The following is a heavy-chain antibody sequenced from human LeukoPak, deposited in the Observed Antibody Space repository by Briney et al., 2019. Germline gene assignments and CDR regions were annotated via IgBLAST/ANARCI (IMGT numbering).Heavy chain of an antibody. D-gene: IGHD3-9*01. V-gene: IGHV1-18*01. Sequence: ASVKVSCKASGYTFTSYGISWVRQAPGQGLEWMGWISAYNGNTNYAQKLQGRVTMTTDTSTGTAYMELRSLRSDDTAVYYCARVLQNYDILTGYYNGYWFDPWGQGTLVTVSS. CDR2: ISAYNGNT. CDR1: GYTFTSYG. J-gene: IGHJ5*02. CDR3: ARVLQNYDILTGYYNGYWFDP.